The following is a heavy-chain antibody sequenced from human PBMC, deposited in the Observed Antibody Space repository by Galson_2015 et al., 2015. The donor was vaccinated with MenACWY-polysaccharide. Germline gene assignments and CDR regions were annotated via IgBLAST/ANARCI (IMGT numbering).Heavy chain of an antibody. V-gene: IGHV6-1*01. CDR1: GDSVSSNSAA. Sequence: CAISGDSVSSNSAAWNWIRQSPSRGLEWLGRTYYRSRGYNDYATSVKSRISIKADTPKNQFSLQLNSVTPEDTALYYCTRSIHISGWGGDFESWGQGTLVTVSS. D-gene: IGHD6-19*01. CDR2: TYYRSRGYN. J-gene: IGHJ4*02. CDR3: TRSIHISGWGGDFES.